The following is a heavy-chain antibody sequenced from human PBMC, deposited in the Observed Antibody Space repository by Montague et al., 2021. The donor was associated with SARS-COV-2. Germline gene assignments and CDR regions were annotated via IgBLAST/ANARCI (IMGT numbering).Heavy chain of an antibody. CDR3: ARSESPSYSSSPFDY. D-gene: IGHD6-13*01. Sequence: TLSLTCIVSGGSISSGGYYWCWIRQHPGKRLEWIGYIYYSGSTYYXPSLKSRLSISLDTSKNHFSLRLSSVTAADTAVYYCARSESPSYSSSPFDYWGQGTLVTVSS. J-gene: IGHJ4*02. CDR2: IYYSGST. CDR1: GGSISSGGYY. V-gene: IGHV4-31*03.